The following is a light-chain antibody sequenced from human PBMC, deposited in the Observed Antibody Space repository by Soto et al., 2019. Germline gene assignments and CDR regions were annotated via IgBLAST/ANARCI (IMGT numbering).Light chain of an antibody. CDR2: GAS. Sequence: TLVTQSPGTLSLSPGERATLSCRAIQSVSSSYLAWYQQQPGQAPRLLIYGASSRATGIPDRFSGSGSGTEFNLTISSLQSEDFGVYYCQQYNNWPRATFGGGTKVDIK. V-gene: IGKV3-20*01. CDR1: QSVSSSY. CDR3: QQYNNWPRAT. J-gene: IGKJ4*01.